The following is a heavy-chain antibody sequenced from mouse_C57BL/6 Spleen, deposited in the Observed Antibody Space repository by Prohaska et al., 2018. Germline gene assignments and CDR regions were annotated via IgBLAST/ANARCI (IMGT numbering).Heavy chain of an antibody. CDR1: GYTFTSYW. Sequence: QVQLQQPGTELVKPGASVKLSCKASGYTFTSYWMHWVKQRPGQGLEWIGNINPSNVGTTSNAKFYSNPTPPFVHSSRTAYAQLRSLSSEGSAVYYCARGKGGCGQPTLVTVSA. CDR2: INPSNVGT. CDR3: ARGKGG. V-gene: IGHV1-53*01. J-gene: IGHJ3*01.